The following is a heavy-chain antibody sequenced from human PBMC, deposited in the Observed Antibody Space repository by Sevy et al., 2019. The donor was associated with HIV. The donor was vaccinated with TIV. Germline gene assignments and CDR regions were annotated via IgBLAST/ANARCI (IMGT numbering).Heavy chain of an antibody. D-gene: IGHD6-13*01. V-gene: IGHV3-21*01. CDR3: ARDPHSSSWPYYFDY. CDR1: GFTFSSYS. CDR2: ISSSSSYI. Sequence: GGSLRLSCAASGFTFSSYSMNWVRQAPGKGLEWVSSISSSSSYIYYADSVKGRFTISRDNAKNSLYLQMNSLRAEDTAAYYCARDPHSSSWPYYFDYWGQGTLVTVSS. J-gene: IGHJ4*02.